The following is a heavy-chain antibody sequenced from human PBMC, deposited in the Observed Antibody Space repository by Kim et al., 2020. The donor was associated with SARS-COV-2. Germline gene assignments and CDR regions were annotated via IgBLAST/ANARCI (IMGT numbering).Heavy chain of an antibody. CDR2: INPSGGST. Sequence: ASVKVSCKASGYSFTNFYLHWVRQAPGQGLEWMAIINPSGGSTTYARKFQGRLTVTTDTSRSTVYMEVSSLRSEDTAVYYCARGAGYSSSWRPFDYWGQGSLVTVSS. D-gene: IGHD6-19*01. J-gene: IGHJ4*02. CDR1: GYSFTNFY. V-gene: IGHV1-46*01. CDR3: ARGAGYSSSWRPFDY.